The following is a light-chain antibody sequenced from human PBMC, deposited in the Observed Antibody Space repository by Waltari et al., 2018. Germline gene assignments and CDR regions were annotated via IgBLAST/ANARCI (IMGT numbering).Light chain of an antibody. J-gene: IGKJ4*01. CDR1: QGISSS. V-gene: IGKV1-9*01. Sequence: DIQLTQSPPFLSASVGDRVTITCRASQGISSSLAWYQQKPGKAPKLLIYAASTLQSGVPSRFSGSGSGTEFTLTISSLQPEDFATYFCQQSYTSLLTFGGGTRVDIK. CDR3: QQSYTSLLT. CDR2: AAS.